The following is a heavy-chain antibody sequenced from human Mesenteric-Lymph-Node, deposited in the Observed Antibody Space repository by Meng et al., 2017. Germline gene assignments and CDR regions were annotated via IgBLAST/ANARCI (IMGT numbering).Heavy chain of an antibody. CDR3: ARGVWDYSGRNSDAFDI. J-gene: IGHJ3*02. Sequence: GESLKISCAASGFTFSDYYMSWLRQAPGKGLEWVSYISSSGSTIYYADSVKGRFTISRDNAKNSLYLQMNSLRAEDTAVYYCARGVWDYSGRNSDAFDIWGQGTMVTVSS. CDR2: ISSSGSTI. D-gene: IGHD4-11*01. CDR1: GFTFSDYY. V-gene: IGHV3-11*01.